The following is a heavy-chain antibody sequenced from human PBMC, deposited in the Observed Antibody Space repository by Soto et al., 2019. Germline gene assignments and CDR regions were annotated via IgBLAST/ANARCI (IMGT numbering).Heavy chain of an antibody. CDR1: GGSFSGYY. CDR2: INHSGGT. V-gene: IGHV4-34*01. CDR3: ARTYSSSWSPFDY. J-gene: IGHJ4*02. Sequence: QVQLQQWGAGLLKPSETLSLTCAVYGGSFSGYYWSWIRQPPGKGLEWIGEINHSGGTNYNPSLKRRVTISVDTSKNQFPLKLSSVTAADTAVYYCARTYSSSWSPFDYWGQGTLVTVSS. D-gene: IGHD6-13*01.